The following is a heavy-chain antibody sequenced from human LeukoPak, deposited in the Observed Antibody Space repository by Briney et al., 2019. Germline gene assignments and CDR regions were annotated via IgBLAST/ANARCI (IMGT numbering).Heavy chain of an antibody. D-gene: IGHD2-21*01. Sequence: SETLSLTCTVSGVSISSYYWSWIRQPPGKGLEWIGYIYYSGSTNYNPSLKSRVTISVDTSKNQFSLKLSSVTAADTAVYYCARGTGRIGYFDYWGQGTLVTVSS. CDR3: ARGTGRIGYFDY. CDR1: GVSISSYY. CDR2: IYYSGST. V-gene: IGHV4-59*01. J-gene: IGHJ4*02.